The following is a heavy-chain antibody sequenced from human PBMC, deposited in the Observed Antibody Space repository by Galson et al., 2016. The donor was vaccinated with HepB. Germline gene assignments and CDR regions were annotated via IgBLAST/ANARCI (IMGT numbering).Heavy chain of an antibody. V-gene: IGHV3-9*01. Sequence: SLRLSCAASGFTLDHYAMHWVRQAPGKGLEWVSGISWNSGNIGYADSVQGRFTISRDKAKNSLYLQMNSLRAGDTALYYCAKDSGAYYYDSSGNRRNAFDIWGQGTMVTVSP. J-gene: IGHJ3*02. CDR1: GFTLDHYA. CDR2: ISWNSGNI. CDR3: AKDSGAYYYDSSGNRRNAFDI. D-gene: IGHD3-22*01.